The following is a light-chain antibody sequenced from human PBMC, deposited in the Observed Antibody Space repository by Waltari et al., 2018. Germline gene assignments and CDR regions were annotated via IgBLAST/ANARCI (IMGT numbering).Light chain of an antibody. Sequence: QSGLNQPGSVSGAPGQTIPIPCTRTSSDIGGPNYVSWYQQDPGKAPKLIIYDVVKRPSGVSNRFSGSKSGNTASLTISGLQAEDDAIYYCSSYASSKFGGGTKLTVL. CDR1: SSDIGGPNY. CDR3: SSYASSK. J-gene: IGLJ2*01. CDR2: DVV. V-gene: IGLV2-14*01.